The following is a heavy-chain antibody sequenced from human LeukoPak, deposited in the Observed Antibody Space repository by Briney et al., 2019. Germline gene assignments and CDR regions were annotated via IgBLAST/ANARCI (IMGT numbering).Heavy chain of an antibody. CDR3: AGGSPGKYYFDY. CDR1: GFTFSSYA. CDR2: ISYDGRNK. Sequence: PGGSLRLSCAASGFTFSSYAMHWVRQAPGKGLGWGAVISYDGRNKYYADSVKGRFTISRDNSKNTLYLQMNSLRAEDTAVYYCAGGSPGKYYFDYWGQGTLVTVSS. J-gene: IGHJ4*02. D-gene: IGHD1-26*01. V-gene: IGHV3-30*04.